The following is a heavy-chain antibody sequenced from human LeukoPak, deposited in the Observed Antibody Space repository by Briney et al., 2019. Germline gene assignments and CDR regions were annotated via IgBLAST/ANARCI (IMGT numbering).Heavy chain of an antibody. D-gene: IGHD3-3*01. Sequence: GGSLRLSCAASGFTVNTNYMSWVRQAPGKGLQWVSVIYSDGTTSYADSVKGRFTISRDISKNTLYLQMTSLRAEDTAVYYCARASRSIWSDAFDIWGQGTMVTVSS. CDR2: IYSDGTT. J-gene: IGHJ3*02. CDR1: GFTVNTNY. CDR3: ARASRSIWSDAFDI. V-gene: IGHV3-53*01.